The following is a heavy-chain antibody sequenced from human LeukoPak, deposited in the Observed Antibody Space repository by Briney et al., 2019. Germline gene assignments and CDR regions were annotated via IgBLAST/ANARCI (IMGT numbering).Heavy chain of an antibody. CDR2: IYYSRST. CDR1: DGSISSYY. CDR3: ASIIRGTGDY. J-gene: IGHJ4*02. V-gene: IGHV4-59*12. D-gene: IGHD2-8*02. Sequence: AETLSLTCTVSDGSISSYYLSWIRQAPGKGLEWIGYIYYSRSTNYNPSLKSRVIILVDKSKNQFSLKLSSVTAADTAVYYCASIIRGTGDYWGQGTLVTVSS.